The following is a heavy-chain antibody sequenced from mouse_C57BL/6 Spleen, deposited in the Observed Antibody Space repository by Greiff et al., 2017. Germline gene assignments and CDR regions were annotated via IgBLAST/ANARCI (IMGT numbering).Heavy chain of an antibody. V-gene: IGHV1-4*01. D-gene: IGHD4-1*01. Sequence: QVHVKQSGAELARPGASVTMSCKASGYTFTSYTLHWVKQRPGQGLEWIGYINPSSGYTKYNQKFKDKATLTADKSSSTAYMQLSSLTSEASAVYYCASWDEDYYAMDYWGQGTSVTVSS. CDR2: INPSSGYT. CDR3: ASWDEDYYAMDY. CDR1: GYTFTSYT. J-gene: IGHJ4*01.